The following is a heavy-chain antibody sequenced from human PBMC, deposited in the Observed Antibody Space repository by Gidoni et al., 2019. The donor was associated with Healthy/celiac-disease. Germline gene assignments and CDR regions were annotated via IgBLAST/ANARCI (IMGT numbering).Heavy chain of an antibody. D-gene: IGHD2-15*01. CDR3: AGADIVVVVAAPGY. V-gene: IGHV3-30-3*01. Sequence: QVQLVESGGGVVKHGRSLRLAGAAPGFTFSSYAMHWVRQAPGKGLEWVAVISYDGSNKYYADSVKGRFTISRDNSKNTLYLQMNSLRAEDTAVYYCAGADIVVVVAAPGYWGQGTLVTVSS. J-gene: IGHJ4*02. CDR2: ISYDGSNK. CDR1: GFTFSSYA.